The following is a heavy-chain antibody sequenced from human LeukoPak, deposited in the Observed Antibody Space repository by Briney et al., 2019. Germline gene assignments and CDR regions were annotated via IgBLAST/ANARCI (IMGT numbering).Heavy chain of an antibody. V-gene: IGHV1-8*01. CDR3: ARGATLGRYYDFWSGYYRAAYYYYMDV. Sequence: ASVKVSCKASGYTFTSYDINWVRQATGQGLEWMGWMNPNSGNIGYAQKFQGRVTMTRNTSISTAYMELSSLRSEDTAVYYCARGATLGRYYDFWSGYYRAAYYYYMDVWGKGTTVTASS. CDR2: MNPNSGNI. CDR1: GYTFTSYD. D-gene: IGHD3-3*01. J-gene: IGHJ6*03.